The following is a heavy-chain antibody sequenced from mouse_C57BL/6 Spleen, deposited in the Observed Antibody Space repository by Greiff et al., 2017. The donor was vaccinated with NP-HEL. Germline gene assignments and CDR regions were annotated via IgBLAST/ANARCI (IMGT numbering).Heavy chain of an antibody. Sequence: QVQLQQSGPELVKPGASVKISCKASGYAFSSSWMNWVKQRPGKGLEWIGRIYPGDGDTNYNGKFKGKATLTADKSSSTAYMQLSSLTSEDSAVYFCARDGYYGDFDVWGTGTTVTVSS. V-gene: IGHV1-82*01. D-gene: IGHD2-3*01. J-gene: IGHJ1*03. CDR2: IYPGDGDT. CDR3: ARDGYYGDFDV. CDR1: GYAFSSSW.